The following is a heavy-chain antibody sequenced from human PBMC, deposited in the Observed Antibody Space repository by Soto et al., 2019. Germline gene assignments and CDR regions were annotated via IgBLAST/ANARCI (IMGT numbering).Heavy chain of an antibody. D-gene: IGHD2-8*02. V-gene: IGHV4-34*01. CDR2: INHSGST. CDR1: GGSFSGYY. J-gene: IGHJ4*02. CDR3: ARDKITGLFDY. Sequence: TSEILSLTCAVYGGSFSGYYWPWIRQPPGTGLEWIGEINHSGSTNYNPSLKSRVTISVDTSKNQFSLKLTSVTAADTAVYYCARDKITGLFDYWGQGTLVTVSS.